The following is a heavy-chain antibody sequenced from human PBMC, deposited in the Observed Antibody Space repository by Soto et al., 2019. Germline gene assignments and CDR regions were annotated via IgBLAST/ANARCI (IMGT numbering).Heavy chain of an antibody. CDR3: AKGDSSWSYFDF. J-gene: IGHJ4*02. V-gene: IGHV3-23*01. Sequence: WGSLRLSCAASGFTFSSYAMSWVRQAPGKGLEWVSIISGSGGGTYYADSVKGRFTISRDNSKNTLYLQVNSLRAEDTAVYYCAKGDSSWSYFDFWGQGTLVTVSS. D-gene: IGHD6-13*01. CDR2: ISGSGGGT. CDR1: GFTFSSYA.